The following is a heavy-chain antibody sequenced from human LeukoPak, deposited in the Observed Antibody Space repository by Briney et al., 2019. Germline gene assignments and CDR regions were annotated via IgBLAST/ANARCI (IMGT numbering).Heavy chain of an antibody. Sequence: SETLSLTCTVSGGSISSSSYYWGWIRQPPGKGLEWIGSIYYSGSTYYNPSLKSRVTISVDTSKNQFSLKLSSVTAADTAVYYCARRLHGDSSSWYNWFDPWGQGTLVTVSS. J-gene: IGHJ5*02. CDR1: GGSISSSSYY. CDR3: ARRLHGDSSSWYNWFDP. CDR2: IYYSGST. V-gene: IGHV4-39*01. D-gene: IGHD6-13*01.